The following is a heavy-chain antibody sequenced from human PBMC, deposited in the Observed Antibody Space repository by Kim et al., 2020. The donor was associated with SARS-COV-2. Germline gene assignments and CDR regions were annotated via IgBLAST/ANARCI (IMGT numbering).Heavy chain of an antibody. CDR3: TRDGRTGIIAPSAFDI. CDR2: VNGDGTEE. J-gene: IGHJ3*02. D-gene: IGHD1-26*01. V-gene: IGHV3-74*01. CDR1: GFTFSTYW. Sequence: GGSLRLSCAASGFTFSTYWMHWVRQVPGKGLVWVSRVNGDGTEENYADSAKGRFTISRDNAKNTLYLQMNSLRAEDMAVYYCTRDGRTGIIAPSAFDIWGRGTMVTVSS.